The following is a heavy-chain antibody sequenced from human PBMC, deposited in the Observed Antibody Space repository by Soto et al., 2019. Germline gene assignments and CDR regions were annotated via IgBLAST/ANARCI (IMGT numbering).Heavy chain of an antibody. Sequence: SETLSLTCTVSGGSISSSSYYWGWIRQPPGKGLEWIGSIYYSGSTYYNPSLKSRFTISVDTSKNQFSLKLSSVTAADTAVYYCARQSYYGDYFDYWGQGTLVTVSS. CDR1: GGSISSSSYY. D-gene: IGHD4-17*01. V-gene: IGHV4-39*01. J-gene: IGHJ4*02. CDR2: IYYSGST. CDR3: ARQSYYGDYFDY.